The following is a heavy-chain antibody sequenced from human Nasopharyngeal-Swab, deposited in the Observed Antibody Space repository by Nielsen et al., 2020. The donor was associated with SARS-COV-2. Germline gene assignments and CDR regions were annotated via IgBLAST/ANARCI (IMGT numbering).Heavy chain of an antibody. D-gene: IGHD2-15*01. CDR1: GGSFSGYY. Sequence: GSLRLSCAVYGGSFSGYYWSWIRQPRGKGLEWIGEINHSGSTNYNPSLKSRVTISVDTSKNQFSLKLSSVTAADTAVYYCARVADCSGGSCDGWFDPWGQGTLVTVSS. V-gene: IGHV4-34*01. J-gene: IGHJ5*02. CDR2: INHSGST. CDR3: ARVADCSGGSCDGWFDP.